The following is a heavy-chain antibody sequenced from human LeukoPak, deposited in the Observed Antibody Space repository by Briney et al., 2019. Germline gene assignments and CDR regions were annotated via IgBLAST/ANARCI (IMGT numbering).Heavy chain of an antibody. Sequence: PSQTLSLTCTVSGGSISSGSYYWSWIRQPAGKGLEWIGRIYTSGSTNYNPSLKSRVTISVDTSKNQFSLKLSSVTAADTAVYYCARVHDFWSGYYSDAFDIWGQGTMVTVSS. CDR1: GGSISSGSYY. J-gene: IGHJ3*02. CDR3: ARVHDFWSGYYSDAFDI. D-gene: IGHD3-3*01. V-gene: IGHV4-61*02. CDR2: IYTSGST.